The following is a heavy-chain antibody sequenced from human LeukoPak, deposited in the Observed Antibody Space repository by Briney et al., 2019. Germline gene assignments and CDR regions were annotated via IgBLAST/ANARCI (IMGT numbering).Heavy chain of an antibody. V-gene: IGHV4-30-4*01. CDR1: GGXISSGDYY. CDR2: IYYSGST. CDR3: AREGYGGNSSN. J-gene: IGHJ4*02. Sequence: SQTLSLTCTVSGGXISSGDYYWSWIRQPPGKGLEWIGYIYYSGSTYYNPSLKSRVTISVDASKNQFSLKLSSVTAADTAVYYCAREGYGGNSSNWGQGTLVTVSS. D-gene: IGHD4-23*01.